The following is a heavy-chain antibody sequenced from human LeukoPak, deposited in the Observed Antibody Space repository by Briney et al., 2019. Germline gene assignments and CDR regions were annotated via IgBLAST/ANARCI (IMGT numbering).Heavy chain of an antibody. V-gene: IGHV3-23*01. Sequence: GGSLRLSCVASGFTFSSYAMSWVRQAPGQGLEGVSGISGSGGSSYYADSVKGRFTISRDNSKNTLYLQMNSLRAEDTAVYYCADYYDSSGYYFDYWGQGTLVTVSS. J-gene: IGHJ4*02. D-gene: IGHD3-22*01. CDR3: ADYYDSSGYYFDY. CDR2: ISGSGGSS. CDR1: GFTFSSYA.